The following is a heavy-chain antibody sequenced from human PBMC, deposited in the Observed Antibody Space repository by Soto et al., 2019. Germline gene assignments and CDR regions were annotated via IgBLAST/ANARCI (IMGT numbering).Heavy chain of an antibody. J-gene: IGHJ4*02. CDR3: ARDQSGYYGSGTYLPVSY. CDR2: IKQDGSEK. Sequence: TGGSLRLSCAASGFTFSNYWMSWVRQAPGKGLEWVANIKQDGSEKYYVDSVKGRFTISRDNAKKSLYLQMNSLRAEDTAVYYCARDQSGYYGSGTYLPVSYWGQGTLVTVSS. D-gene: IGHD3-10*01. V-gene: IGHV3-7*01. CDR1: GFTFSNYW.